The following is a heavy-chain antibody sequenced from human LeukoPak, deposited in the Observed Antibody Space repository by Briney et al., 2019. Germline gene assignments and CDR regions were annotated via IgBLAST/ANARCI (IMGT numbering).Heavy chain of an antibody. D-gene: IGHD2-2*01. CDR1: GFTFSRHA. CDR2: ISYDGSNK. Sequence: GGSLRLSCAASGFTFSRHAMHWVRQAPGKGLEWVAVISYDGSNKYYADSVKGRFTISRDNSKNTLYLQMNSLRAEDTAVYYCANDAGSTNYYYYYMDVWGKGTTVTVSS. CDR3: ANDAGSTNYYYYYMDV. J-gene: IGHJ6*03. V-gene: IGHV3-30*04.